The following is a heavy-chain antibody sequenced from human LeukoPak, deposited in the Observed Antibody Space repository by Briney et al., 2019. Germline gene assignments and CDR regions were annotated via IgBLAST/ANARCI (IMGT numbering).Heavy chain of an antibody. J-gene: IGHJ4*02. Sequence: PGGSLRLSCAASGFTFNNYAMNWVRQPPGKGLEWVSSISGSGGNTYYADSVKGRFTISRDNSKNTVYLQMNSLRVEDTAIYYCARGSGFETGDYWGQGTLVTVSS. CDR1: GFTFNNYA. D-gene: IGHD5-12*01. CDR3: ARGSGFETGDY. CDR2: ISGSGGNT. V-gene: IGHV3-23*01.